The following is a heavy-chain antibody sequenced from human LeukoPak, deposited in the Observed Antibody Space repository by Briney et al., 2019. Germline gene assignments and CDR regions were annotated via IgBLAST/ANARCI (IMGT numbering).Heavy chain of an antibody. D-gene: IGHD2-15*01. V-gene: IGHV4-59*02. CDR1: GGSVSSYY. Sequence: PSETLSLTCTVSGGSVSSYYWSWIRQPPGKGLEWIGYIYYSGSTNYNPSLKSRVTISVDTSKNQFSPKLSSVTAADTAAYYCARGYCSGGSCYYLPDAFDIWGQGTMVTVSS. CDR3: ARGYCSGGSCYYLPDAFDI. CDR2: IYYSGST. J-gene: IGHJ3*02.